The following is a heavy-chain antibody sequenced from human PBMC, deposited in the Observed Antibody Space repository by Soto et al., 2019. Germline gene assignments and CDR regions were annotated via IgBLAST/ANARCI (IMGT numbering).Heavy chain of an antibody. CDR3: ARYDTVTNVFAAIDY. J-gene: IGHJ4*02. D-gene: IGHD4-17*01. V-gene: IGHV3-33*01. CDR1: GFTFSSYG. Sequence: GGSLRLSCAASGFTFSSYGMHWVRQAPGKGLEWVAVIWYDGSNKYYADSVKGRFTISRDNSKNTLYLQMNGLRAEDTAVYYCARYDTVTNVFAAIDYWGQGTLVTVSS. CDR2: IWYDGSNK.